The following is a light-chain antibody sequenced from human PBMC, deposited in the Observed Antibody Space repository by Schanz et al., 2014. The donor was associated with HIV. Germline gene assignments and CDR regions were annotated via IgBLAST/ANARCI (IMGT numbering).Light chain of an antibody. CDR3: SSYTTSGSLV. J-gene: IGLJ3*02. CDR1: NSDVGRYNL. CDR2: DVN. Sequence: QSALTQPPSASGSPGQSVTISCTGSNSDVGRYNLVSWYQQHPGKAPKLMIYDVNNRPSGASNRFSGSKSGNTASLTISGLQAEDEADYYCSSYTTSGSLVFGGGTKLTVL. V-gene: IGLV2-14*02.